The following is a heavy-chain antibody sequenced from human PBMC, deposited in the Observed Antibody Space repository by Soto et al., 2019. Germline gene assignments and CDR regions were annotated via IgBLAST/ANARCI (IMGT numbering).Heavy chain of an antibody. J-gene: IGHJ6*02. CDR1: GGTFSTYA. Sequence: QVQLVQSGAEVKKPGSSVKVSCKASGGTFSTYAISWVRQAPGQGLEWMGGVIPILGTTNNAQKFQGRVTITADESTGPAYMELSSLRSDATAVYFCARHAGTYNYHDMDVWGHGTTVTVSS. CDR2: VIPILGTT. V-gene: IGHV1-69*12. D-gene: IGHD6-13*01. CDR3: ARHAGTYNYHDMDV.